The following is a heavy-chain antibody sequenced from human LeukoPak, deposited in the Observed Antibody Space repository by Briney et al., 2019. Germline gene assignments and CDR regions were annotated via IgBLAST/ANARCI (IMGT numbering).Heavy chain of an antibody. CDR3: ARSADSSSWYGVHYYYYMDV. CDR1: GFTFSSYE. V-gene: IGHV3-7*01. J-gene: IGHJ6*03. D-gene: IGHD6-13*01. CDR2: IKQDGSEI. Sequence: PGGSLRLSCAASGFTFSSYEMNWVRQAPGKGLEWVANIKQDGSEIYYLDSVKGRFTISRDNAKNSLYLQMNSLRAEDTAVYYCARSADSSSWYGVHYYYYMDVWGKGTTVTVSS.